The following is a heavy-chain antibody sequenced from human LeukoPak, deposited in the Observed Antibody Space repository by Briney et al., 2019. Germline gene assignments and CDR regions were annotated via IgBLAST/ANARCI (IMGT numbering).Heavy chain of an antibody. CDR1: GFTFSSYW. CDR2: INVDGTTT. CDR3: ARKSLGSSQPDY. J-gene: IGHJ4*02. Sequence: GGSLRLSCAASGFTFSSYWMHWVRQAPGQGLVWVSRINVDGTTTDYADSVKGRFTVSRGNAKNTLYLQMNSLSAEDTALYYCARKSLGSSQPDYWGQGTLVTVSS. D-gene: IGHD3-10*01. V-gene: IGHV3-74*01.